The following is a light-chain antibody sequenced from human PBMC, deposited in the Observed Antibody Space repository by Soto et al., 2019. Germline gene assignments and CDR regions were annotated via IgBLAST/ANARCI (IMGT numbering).Light chain of an antibody. CDR3: QHYDNPPQFT. Sequence: DIQMTQSPSSLSASIGDRVTITCQASHDIKKYLSWYQQKPWRAPKLLIYGASNFEAGDPSRFSGKGYGTEFNFAMSSLQPEDIATDYCQHYDNPPQFTFGPGTKV. J-gene: IGKJ3*01. CDR1: HDIKKY. V-gene: IGKV1-33*01. CDR2: GAS.